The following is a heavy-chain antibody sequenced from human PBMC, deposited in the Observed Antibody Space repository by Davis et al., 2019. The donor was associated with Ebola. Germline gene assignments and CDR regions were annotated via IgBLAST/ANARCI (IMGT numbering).Heavy chain of an antibody. J-gene: IGHJ6*03. D-gene: IGHD6-6*01. CDR3: ARSPSGYYYYMDV. Sequence: GESLKISCAASGFTFDTYGMHWVRQAPGKGLEWVGLIWYDGSKKYYAASVKGRFTISRDNSKNTMYLQMNSLRAEDTAVYSCARSPSGYYYYMDVWGKGTTVTVSS. CDR2: IWYDGSKK. CDR1: GFTFDTYG. V-gene: IGHV3-33*01.